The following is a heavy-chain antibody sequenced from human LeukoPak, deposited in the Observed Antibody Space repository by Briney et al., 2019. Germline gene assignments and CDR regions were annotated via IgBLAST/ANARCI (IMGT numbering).Heavy chain of an antibody. D-gene: IGHD5-18*01. CDR3: ARGIQLWLVNYYGMDV. CDR2: IWYDGSNK. Sequence: GGSLRLPCAASGFTFSSYGMHWVRQAPGKGLEWVAVIWYDGSNKYYADSVKGRFTISRDNSKNTLYLQMNSLRAEDTAVYYCARGIQLWLVNYYGMDVWGQGTTVTVSS. V-gene: IGHV3-33*01. J-gene: IGHJ6*02. CDR1: GFTFSSYG.